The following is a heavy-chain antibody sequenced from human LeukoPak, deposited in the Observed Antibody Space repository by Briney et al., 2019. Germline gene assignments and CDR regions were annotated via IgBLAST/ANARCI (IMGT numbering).Heavy chain of an antibody. J-gene: IGHJ4*02. V-gene: IGHV4-38-2*01. CDR3: ARLDYDHFFDY. CDR1: GYSISSGYY. CDR2: IYHSGST. D-gene: IGHD3-3*01. Sequence: SETLSLXCAVSGYSISSGYYWGWIRQPPGQGLEWIGSIYHSGSTYYNPSLKSRVTISVDTSKNQFSLKLSSVTAADTAVYYCARLDYDHFFDYWGQGTLVTVSS.